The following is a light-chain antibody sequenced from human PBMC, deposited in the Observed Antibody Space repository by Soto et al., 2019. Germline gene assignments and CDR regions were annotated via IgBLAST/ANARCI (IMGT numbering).Light chain of an antibody. CDR3: SSYAVKKNFVV. CDR1: SDHIGGYDY. CDR2: EVN. J-gene: IGLJ1*01. V-gene: IGLV2-8*01. Sequence: QSVLPQTPSASGSPGQSVTISCTGSSDHIGGYDYVSWYQHHPGRTPKLIIYEVNKRPSGVPDRFSGSKSGNTASLTVSGLQAEDGADYYCSSYAVKKNFVVFGSGTKVTVL.